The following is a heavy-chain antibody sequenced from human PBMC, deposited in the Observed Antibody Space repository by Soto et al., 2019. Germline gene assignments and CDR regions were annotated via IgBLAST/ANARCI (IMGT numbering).Heavy chain of an antibody. D-gene: IGHD3-3*01. CDR1: GRSISSYY. CDR3: ARARVFGVVTRYYYYMDV. V-gene: IGHV4-59*01. CDR2: IYYSGST. J-gene: IGHJ6*03. Sequence: PSETLSLTCTVSGRSISSYYWSWIRQPPGKGLEWIGYIYYSGSTNYNPSLKSRVTISVDTSKNQFSLKLSSVTAADTAVYYCARARVFGVVTRYYYYMDVWGKGTTVT.